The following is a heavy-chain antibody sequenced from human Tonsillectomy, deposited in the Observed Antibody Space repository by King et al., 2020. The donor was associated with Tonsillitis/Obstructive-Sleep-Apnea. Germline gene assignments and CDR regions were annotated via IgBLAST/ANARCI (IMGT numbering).Heavy chain of an antibody. D-gene: IGHD6-6*01. V-gene: IGHV4-31*01. Sequence: QLQESGPGLVKPSQTLSLPCTVSCCSISSGGYYWSWILQHPGKGLEWIGYIYYSGSTYYNPSLKSLVTISVDTSKNQFSLKLSSVTAADTAVYYCARGGPEYSSSSGRNFYYYMDVWGKGTTVTVSS. CDR2: IYYSGST. CDR3: ARGGPEYSSSSGRNFYYYMDV. J-gene: IGHJ6*03. CDR1: CCSISSGGYY.